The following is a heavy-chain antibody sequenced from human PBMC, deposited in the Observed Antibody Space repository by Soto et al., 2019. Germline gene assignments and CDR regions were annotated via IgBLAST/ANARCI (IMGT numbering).Heavy chain of an antibody. CDR1: GFTFSSYT. J-gene: IGHJ4*02. V-gene: IGHV3-21*01. CDR3: VRQGDYGDFGLDY. D-gene: IGHD4-17*01. Sequence: EVRLVDSGGGLVRPGGSLTLSCAASGFTFSSYTMDWVRQAPGKGLEWVSSISSSSNYIYYADSVKGRFTISRDNAKNSLYLQMNSLRAEDTAVYYCVRQGDYGDFGLDYWGQGTLVTVSS. CDR2: ISSSSNYI.